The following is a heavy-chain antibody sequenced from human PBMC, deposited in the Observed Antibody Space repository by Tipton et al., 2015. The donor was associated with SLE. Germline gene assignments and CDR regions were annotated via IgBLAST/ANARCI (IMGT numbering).Heavy chain of an antibody. CDR2: ISYSGST. V-gene: IGHV4-31*03. J-gene: IGHJ5*02. CDR3: ARGTGYDSGRILRLIDP. Sequence: TLSLTCSVSGGSISSDAYYWAWIRQHPGKGLEWIGYISYSGSTFSNPSLKSRLSISVDRSKNQFSLKLSSVTAADTAIYYCARGTGYDSGRILRLIDPWGQGTLVTVSS. CDR1: GGSISSDAYY. D-gene: IGHD3-10*01.